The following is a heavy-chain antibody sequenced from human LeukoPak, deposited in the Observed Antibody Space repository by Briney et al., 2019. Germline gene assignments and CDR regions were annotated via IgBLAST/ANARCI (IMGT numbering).Heavy chain of an antibody. CDR1: GYSNTNGYY. CDR3: GRDQDYYGSGSHGPDH. J-gene: IGHJ5*02. V-gene: IGHV4-38-2*02. D-gene: IGHD3-10*01. Sequence: SETLSLTCTVSGYSNTNGYYWGWIRQPPGKGLEWIGSIYHSGSTFYNPSLKSRVTISVDPSKNQFSLKLNSVIVADTAVYYCGRDQDYYGSGSHGPDHWGQGILVTV. CDR2: IYHSGST.